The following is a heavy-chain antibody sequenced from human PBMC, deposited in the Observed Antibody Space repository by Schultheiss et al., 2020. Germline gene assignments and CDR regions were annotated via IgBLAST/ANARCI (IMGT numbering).Heavy chain of an antibody. D-gene: IGHD6-6*01. CDR1: GFTFSSYA. CDR2: ISGSGGST. CDR3: ARVPSIAAGGYYYYYGMDV. J-gene: IGHJ6*02. V-gene: IGHV3-23*01. Sequence: GGSLRLSCAASGFTFSSYAMSWVRQAPGKGLEWVSAISGSGGSTYYADSVKGRFTISRDNSKNSLYLQMNSLRAEDTAVYYCARVPSIAAGGYYYYYGMDVWGQGTTVTVSS.